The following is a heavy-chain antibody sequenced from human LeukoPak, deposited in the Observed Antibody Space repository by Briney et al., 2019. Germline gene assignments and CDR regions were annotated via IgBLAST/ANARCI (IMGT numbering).Heavy chain of an antibody. CDR3: TRGSGTYNWLDP. V-gene: IGHV3-73*01. CDR2: MEKELNGYAT. D-gene: IGHD1-26*01. Sequence: GGSLRLSCAASGFTFSDSSVHWVRQASGKGLEWIGLMEKELNGYATAYAASVRGRFTISRDDSQNTAYLQMDSLKTEDTALYYCTRGSGTYNWLDPWGQGPLVTVSS. J-gene: IGHJ5*02. CDR1: GFTFSDSS.